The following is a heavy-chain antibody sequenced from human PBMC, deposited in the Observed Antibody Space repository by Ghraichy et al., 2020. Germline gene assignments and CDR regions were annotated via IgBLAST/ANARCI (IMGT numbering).Heavy chain of an antibody. Sequence: SETLSLTCTVSGGSISSGGYYWSWIRQHPGKGLEWIGYIYYSGSTYYNPSLKSRVTISVDTSKNQFSLKLSSVTAADTAVYYCARDSRYGVSLDYWGQGTLVTVSS. CDR2: IYYSGST. CDR3: ARDSRYGVSLDY. J-gene: IGHJ4*02. V-gene: IGHV4-31*03. CDR1: GGSISSGGYY. D-gene: IGHD4-17*01.